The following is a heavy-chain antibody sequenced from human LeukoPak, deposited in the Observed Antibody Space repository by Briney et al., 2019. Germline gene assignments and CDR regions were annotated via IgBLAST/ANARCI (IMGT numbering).Heavy chain of an antibody. CDR3: ARENRIQLWLGLLDY. D-gene: IGHD5-18*01. CDR1: GYSISSGYY. CDR2: IYHSGST. Sequence: SETLSLTCTVSGYSISSGYYWGWIRQPPGKGLEWIGSIYHSGSTYYNPSLKSRVTISVDTSKNQFSLKLSSVTAADTAVYYCARENRIQLWLGLLDYWGQGTLVTVSS. V-gene: IGHV4-38-2*02. J-gene: IGHJ4*02.